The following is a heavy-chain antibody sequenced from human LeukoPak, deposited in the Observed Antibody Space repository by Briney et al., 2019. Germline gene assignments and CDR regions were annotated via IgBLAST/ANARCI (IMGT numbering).Heavy chain of an antibody. CDR1: GGSISSGASD. CDR3: ARALLGYCSSTSAPRCRGASHYYYYMDV. CDR2: INHSGST. D-gene: IGHD2-2*01. V-gene: IGHV4-31*03. J-gene: IGHJ6*03. Sequence: PSETLSLTCTVSGGSISSGASDWGWIRQHPKRGLEWVGYINHSGSTNYNPSLKSRVTISVDTSKNQFSLKLSSVTAADTAVYYCARALLGYCSSTSAPRCRGASHYYYYMDVWGKGTTVTVSS.